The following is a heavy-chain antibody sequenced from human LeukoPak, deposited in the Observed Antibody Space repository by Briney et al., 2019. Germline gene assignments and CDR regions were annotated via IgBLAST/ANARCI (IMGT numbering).Heavy chain of an antibody. D-gene: IGHD6-19*01. V-gene: IGHV4-38-2*01. CDR2: IYHSGST. CDR1: GYSISSGYY. CDR3: ARGNLEGIAVAGTHYGMDV. Sequence: SEILSLTCAVSGYSISSGYYWGWIRQPPGKGLEWIGSIYHSGSTYYNPSLKSRVTISVDTSKNQFSLKLSSVTAADTAVYYCARGNLEGIAVAGTHYGMDVWGQGTTVTVSS. J-gene: IGHJ6*02.